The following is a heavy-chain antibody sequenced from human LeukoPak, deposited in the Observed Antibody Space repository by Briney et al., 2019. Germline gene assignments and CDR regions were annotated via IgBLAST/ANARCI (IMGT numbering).Heavy chain of an antibody. J-gene: IGHJ4*02. D-gene: IGHD5-18*01. Sequence: GGSLRLSCAASGFTFSSYAMSWVRQAPGKGLEWVSAISSSGGSTYYADSVKGRFTISGDSSKNTLYLQMSSLRAEDTAVYYCAKDQGYSYGYYFDYWGQGTLVTVSS. V-gene: IGHV3-23*01. CDR1: GFTFSSYA. CDR3: AKDQGYSYGYYFDY. CDR2: ISSSGGST.